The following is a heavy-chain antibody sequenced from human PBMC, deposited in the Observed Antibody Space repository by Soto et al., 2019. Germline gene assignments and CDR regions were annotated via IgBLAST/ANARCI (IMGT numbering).Heavy chain of an antibody. D-gene: IGHD2-2*02. CDR3: ARLLLYSTSGRGWFDP. CDR1: GFTFSKFW. Sequence: DVLLVESGGGLVQPGGSLRLSCITSGFTFSKFWMSWVRQAPGKGLEWVANIKHDGSQSYYEDSVKGRFTISRDNAKNSLYLQVNSLRVDDTAVYFCARLLLYSTSGRGWFDPRGQGTLVTVSS. CDR2: IKHDGSQS. J-gene: IGHJ5*02. V-gene: IGHV3-7*03.